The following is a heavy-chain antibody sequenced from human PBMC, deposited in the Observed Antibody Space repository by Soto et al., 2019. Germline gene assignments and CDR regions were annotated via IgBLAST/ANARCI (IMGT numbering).Heavy chain of an antibody. D-gene: IGHD3-10*01. CDR3: ARAPSASGPTYVEF. J-gene: IGHJ4*02. CDR2: VYFSGNS. Sequence: PSETLSLTLSVSGESVGLGGHYWFWVRRPPRKGLEWICFVYFSGNSRYKPSLESRLTMSVEVSKKQTSLNLNSVTAADTAVYYRARAPSASGPTYVEFWRQGTLVTVSS. V-gene: IGHV4-61*08. CDR1: GESVGLGGHY.